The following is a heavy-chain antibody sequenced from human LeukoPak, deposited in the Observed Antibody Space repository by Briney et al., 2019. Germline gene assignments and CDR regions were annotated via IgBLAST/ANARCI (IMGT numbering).Heavy chain of an antibody. Sequence: PGGSLRLSCAASGFTFSTYAMSWVRQAPGKGLEWVSSISGSGSSTSYADSVKGLFTISRDNSKNTLDLQMNSLRAEDTAVYYCAREGDFWSGPSGYFDNWGQGTLVTVSS. CDR1: GFTFSTYA. CDR2: ISGSGSST. J-gene: IGHJ4*02. V-gene: IGHV3-23*01. CDR3: AREGDFWSGPSGYFDN. D-gene: IGHD3-3*01.